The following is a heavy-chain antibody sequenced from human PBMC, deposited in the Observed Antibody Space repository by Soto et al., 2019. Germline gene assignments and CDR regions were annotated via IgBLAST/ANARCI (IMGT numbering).Heavy chain of an antibody. V-gene: IGHV4-59*01. CDR2: IYDSGST. CDR3: ARGDSHLDY. J-gene: IGHJ4*02. D-gene: IGHD5-18*01. CDR1: GGSISSYC. Sequence: GPGPGFSSETLSLTCTVSGGSISSYCWSWVRQPPGKGLEWIGYIYDSGSTKYNPSLKSRVTISVDTSKNQFSLKVSSVTAADTAVYYCARGDSHLDYWGQGTLVTVSS.